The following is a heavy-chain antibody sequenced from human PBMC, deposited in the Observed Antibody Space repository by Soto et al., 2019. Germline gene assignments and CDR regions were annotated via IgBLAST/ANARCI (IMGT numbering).Heavy chain of an antibody. CDR2: ISYDGSNK. CDR3: ARDADPYYYDSSGNERAGGYYYGMDV. Sequence: ESGGGVVQPGRSLRLSCAASGFTFSSYAMHWVRQAPGKGLEWVAVISYDGSNKYYADSVKGRFTISRDNSKNTLYLQMNSLRAEDTAVYYCARDADPYYYDSSGNERAGGYYYGMDVWGQGTTVTVSS. J-gene: IGHJ6*02. CDR1: GFTFSSYA. V-gene: IGHV3-30-3*01. D-gene: IGHD3-22*01.